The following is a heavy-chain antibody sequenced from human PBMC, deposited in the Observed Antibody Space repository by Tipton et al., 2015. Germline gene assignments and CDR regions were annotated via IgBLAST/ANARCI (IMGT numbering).Heavy chain of an antibody. CDR3: ARVPDSGFDAFDI. CDR2: IHYTGRT. D-gene: IGHD5-12*01. CDR1: SDSISKYY. V-gene: IGHV4-59*01. Sequence: LRLSCSVSSDSISKYYWSWIRQPPGKGLEWIGYIHYTGRTKYNPSLNSRVTISLDTSKNQFSLKVSSVTAADTAVYYCARVPDSGFDAFDIWGQGTMVTVSS. J-gene: IGHJ3*02.